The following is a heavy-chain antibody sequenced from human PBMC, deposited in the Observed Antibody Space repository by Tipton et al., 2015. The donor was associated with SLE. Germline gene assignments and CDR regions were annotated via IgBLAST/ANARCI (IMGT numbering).Heavy chain of an antibody. Sequence: QLVQSGAEVKKPGASVKVSCKASGYTFTSYGISWVRQAPGQGLEWMGWISAYNGNTNYAQKLQGRVTMTTDTSTSTAYMELRSLRSDDTAVYYCARSQPPFIAVAGTSYIWFDPWGQGTLVTVSS. V-gene: IGHV1-18*01. CDR1: GYTFTSYG. D-gene: IGHD6-19*01. J-gene: IGHJ5*02. CDR3: ARSQPPFIAVAGTSYIWFDP. CDR2: ISAYNGNT.